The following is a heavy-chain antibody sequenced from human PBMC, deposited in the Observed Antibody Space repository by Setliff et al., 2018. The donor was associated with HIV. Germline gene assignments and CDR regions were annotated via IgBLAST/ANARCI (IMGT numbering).Heavy chain of an antibody. V-gene: IGHV3-21*01. Sequence: PGGSLRLSWGFTFSSYSMNWVRQAPGKGLEWVSSISSSSSYIYYADSVKGRFTISRDNAKNSLYLQMNSLRAEDTAVYYCARGTLRGPDAFDIWGQGTMVTVSS. D-gene: IGHD1-7*01. J-gene: IGHJ3*02. CDR2: ISSSSSYI. CDR3: ARGTLRGPDAFDI. CDR1: FTFSSYS.